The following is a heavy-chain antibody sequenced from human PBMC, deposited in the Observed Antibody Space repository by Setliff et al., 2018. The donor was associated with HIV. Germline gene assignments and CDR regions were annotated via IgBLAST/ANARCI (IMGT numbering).Heavy chain of an antibody. CDR1: GGSISDYY. J-gene: IGHJ3*02. D-gene: IGHD3-22*01. Sequence: SETLSLTCTVSGGSISDYYWSWIRQPPGKGLEWIGEINYSGSTNYKASLRSRVTISVDTSKNQFSMKLHSVTAADTTVYYCARWITTPTKGVFDIWGQGTVVTVSS. V-gene: IGHV4-34*01. CDR3: ARWITTPTKGVFDI. CDR2: INYSGST.